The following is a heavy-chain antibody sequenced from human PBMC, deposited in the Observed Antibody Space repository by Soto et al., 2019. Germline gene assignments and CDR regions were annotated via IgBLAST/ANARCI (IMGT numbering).Heavy chain of an antibody. CDR2: IYHSGST. V-gene: IGHV4-59*12. CDR3: ARDYYDSSGRPTIDY. J-gene: IGHJ4*02. CDR1: GGSISGYS. Sequence: SETLSLTCTVSGGSISGYSWSWIRQPPGKGLEWIGYIYHSGSTYYNPSLKSRVTISVDTSKNQFSLKLSSVTAADTAVYYCARDYYDSSGRPTIDYWGQGTLVTVSS. D-gene: IGHD3-22*01.